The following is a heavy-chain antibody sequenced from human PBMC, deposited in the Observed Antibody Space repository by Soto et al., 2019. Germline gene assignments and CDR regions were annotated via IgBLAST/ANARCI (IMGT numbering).Heavy chain of an antibody. D-gene: IGHD3-9*01. CDR3: ARGNYDILTGSVFEP. CDR1: GGSISSGGYS. Sequence: SETLSLTCAVSGGSISSGGYSWSWIRQPPGKGLEWIGYIYHSGSTYYNPSLKSRVTISVDRSKNQFSLKLSSVTAADTAVYYCARGNYDILTGSVFEPWGEGTLDTVSS. CDR2: IYHSGST. V-gene: IGHV4-30-2*01. J-gene: IGHJ5*02.